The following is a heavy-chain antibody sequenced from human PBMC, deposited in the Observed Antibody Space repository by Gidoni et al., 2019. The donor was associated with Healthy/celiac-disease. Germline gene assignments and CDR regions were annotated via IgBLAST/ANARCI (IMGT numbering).Heavy chain of an antibody. Sequence: QVQLVQSGAEVKKPGASVKVSCKASGYTYSNYYMHWVRQAPGQGLEWMGISNPSGGSTSYAQNFQGRVTMTRDTSTSTVYMELSSLRSEDTAVYYCAGVAGTFYYYGMDVWGQGTTVTVSS. V-gene: IGHV1-46*01. CDR3: AGVAGTFYYYGMDV. D-gene: IGHD6-19*01. CDR1: GYTYSNYY. CDR2: SNPSGGST. J-gene: IGHJ6*02.